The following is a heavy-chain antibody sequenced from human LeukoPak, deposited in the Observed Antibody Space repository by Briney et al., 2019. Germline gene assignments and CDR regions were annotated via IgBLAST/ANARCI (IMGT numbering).Heavy chain of an antibody. Sequence: ASVKVSCKASGYTFTSYGISWVRQAPGQGLEWMGWISAYNGNTNYAQKFQGRVTITADESTSTAYMELSSLRSEDTAVYYCARVRYFDWLSPASAFDIWGQGAMVTVSS. V-gene: IGHV1-18*01. CDR2: ISAYNGNT. CDR3: ARVRYFDWLSPASAFDI. J-gene: IGHJ3*02. D-gene: IGHD3-9*01. CDR1: GYTFTSYG.